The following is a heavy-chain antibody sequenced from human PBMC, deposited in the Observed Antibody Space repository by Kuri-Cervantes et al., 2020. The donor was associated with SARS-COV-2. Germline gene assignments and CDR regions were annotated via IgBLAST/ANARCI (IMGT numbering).Heavy chain of an antibody. CDR3: TTSLYSSSFY. D-gene: IGHD6-6*01. CDR1: GFTFSGSA. J-gene: IGHJ4*02. V-gene: IGHV3-73*01. Sequence: GGSLRLSCAASGFTFSGSAMHWVRQASGKGLEWVGRIRSKANSYATAYAASVKGRFTISRDDSKNTAYLQMNSLKTEDTAVYYCTTSLYSSSFYWGQGTPVTVSS. CDR2: IRSKANSYAT.